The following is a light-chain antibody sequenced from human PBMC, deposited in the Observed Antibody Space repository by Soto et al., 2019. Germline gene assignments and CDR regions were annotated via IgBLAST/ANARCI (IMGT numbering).Light chain of an antibody. Sequence: EIVLTQSPGTLSLSPGERATLSCRASQSVSRSYLAWYQQRPGQAPRLLIYGASTRATGIPARFSGSGSGTEFTLTISSLQSEDFAVYYCQQYNDRPPLTFGGGTKVDIK. CDR1: QSVSRSY. CDR2: GAS. J-gene: IGKJ4*01. CDR3: QQYNDRPPLT. V-gene: IGKV3-15*01.